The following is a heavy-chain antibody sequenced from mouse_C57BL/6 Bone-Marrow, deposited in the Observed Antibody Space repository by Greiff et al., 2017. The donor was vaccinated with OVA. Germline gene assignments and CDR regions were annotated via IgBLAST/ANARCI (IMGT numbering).Heavy chain of an antibody. CDR3: ARSGNYYGSSFYAMDY. J-gene: IGHJ4*01. V-gene: IGHV1-69*01. CDR2: IDPSDSYT. Sequence: QVQLQQPGAELVMPGASVKLSCKASGYTFTSYWMHWVKQRPGQGLEWIGEIDPSDSYTNYNQKFKGKSTLTVGKSSSTAYMQLSSLTSEDSAVYYCARSGNYYGSSFYAMDYWGQGTSVTVSS. CDR1: GYTFTSYW. D-gene: IGHD1-1*01.